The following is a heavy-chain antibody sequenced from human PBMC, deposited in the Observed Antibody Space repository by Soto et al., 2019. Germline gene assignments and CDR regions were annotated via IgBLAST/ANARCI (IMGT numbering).Heavy chain of an antibody. CDR2: INHSGST. J-gene: IGHJ4*02. CDR3: ARVVAAI. V-gene: IGHV4-34*01. CDR1: GGSFSGYY. D-gene: IGHD2-15*01. Sequence: TSETLSLTCAVYGGSFSGYYWSWIRQPPGKGLEWIGEINHSGSTNYNPSLKSRVTISVDTSKNQFSLKLSSVTAADTAVYYCARVVAAIWGQGTLVTVSS.